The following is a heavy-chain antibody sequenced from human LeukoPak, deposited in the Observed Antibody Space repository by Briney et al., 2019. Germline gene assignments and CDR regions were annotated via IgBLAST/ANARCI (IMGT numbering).Heavy chain of an antibody. V-gene: IGHV3-23*01. CDR2: ISGSGGST. Sequence: GGSLRLSCAASGFTFSSYAMNWVRQASGKGLEWDSAISGSGGSTYYADSVKGRFTISRDNSKNTLYLQMNSLRAEDTAVYYCARVRAAALLVYFDYWGQGTLVTVSS. J-gene: IGHJ4*02. CDR1: GFTFSSYA. CDR3: ARVRAAALLVYFDY. D-gene: IGHD6-13*01.